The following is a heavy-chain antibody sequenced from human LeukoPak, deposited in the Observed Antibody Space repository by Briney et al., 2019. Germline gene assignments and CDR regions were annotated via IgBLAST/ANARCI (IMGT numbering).Heavy chain of an antibody. Sequence: SETLSLTCAVYGGSFSGYYWSWIRQPPGKGLEWIGEINHSGSTNYNPSLKSRVTISVDTPKNQFSLKLSSVTAADTAVYYCATLWSGSYYGLSFDYWGQGTLVTVSS. D-gene: IGHD1-26*01. V-gene: IGHV4-34*01. J-gene: IGHJ4*02. CDR2: INHSGST. CDR3: ATLWSGSYYGLSFDY. CDR1: GGSFSGYY.